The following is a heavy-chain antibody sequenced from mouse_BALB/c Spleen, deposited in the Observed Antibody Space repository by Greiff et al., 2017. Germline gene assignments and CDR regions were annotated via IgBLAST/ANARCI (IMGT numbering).Heavy chain of an antibody. V-gene: IGHV3-8*02. J-gene: IGHJ1*01. D-gene: IGHD1-1*01. Sequence: EVQLQQSGPSLVKPSQTLSLTCSVTGDSITSGYWNWIRKFPGNKLEYMGYISYSGSTYYNPSLKSRISITRDTSKNQYYLQLNSVTTEDTATYYCARYFYYGSSYGGYFDVWGAGTTVTVSS. CDR3: ARYFYYGSSYGGYFDV. CDR2: ISYSGST. CDR1: GDSITSGY.